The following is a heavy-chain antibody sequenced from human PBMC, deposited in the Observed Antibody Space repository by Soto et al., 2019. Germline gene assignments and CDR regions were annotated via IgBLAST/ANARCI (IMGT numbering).Heavy chain of an antibody. CDR1: GFTFSNAW. Sequence: GGSRRLSCAASGFTFSNAWMNWVRQAPGKGLEWVGRIKSKTDGGTTDYAAPVKGRFTISRDDSKNTLYLQMNSLKTEDTAVYYCTTDLVITMIVVVIESGAFDIWGQGTMVTVSS. J-gene: IGHJ3*02. V-gene: IGHV3-15*07. D-gene: IGHD3-22*01. CDR2: IKSKTDGGTT. CDR3: TTDLVITMIVVVIESGAFDI.